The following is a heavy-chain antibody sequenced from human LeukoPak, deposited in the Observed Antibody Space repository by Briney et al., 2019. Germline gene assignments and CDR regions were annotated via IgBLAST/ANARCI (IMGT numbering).Heavy chain of an antibody. J-gene: IGHJ4*02. CDR3: SNGIYSTSY. Sequence: GRSLRLSCAASGFTFSSYAMHWVRQAPGKGLEWVAVISYDGSNKYYADSVKGRFTISRDNSKNTLYLQMNSLRAEDTAVYFCSNGIYSTSYWGQGTPVIVSS. CDR1: GFTFSSYA. D-gene: IGHD6-6*01. V-gene: IGHV3-30-3*01. CDR2: ISYDGSNK.